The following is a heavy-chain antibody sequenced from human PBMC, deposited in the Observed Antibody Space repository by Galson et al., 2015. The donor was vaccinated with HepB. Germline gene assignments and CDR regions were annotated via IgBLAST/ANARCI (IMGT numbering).Heavy chain of an antibody. CDR2: IYSGGST. D-gene: IGHD6-13*01. Sequence: SLRLSCAASGFTVSSNYMSWVRQAPGKGLEWVSVIYSGGSTYYADSVEGRFTISRDNSKNTLYLQMNSLRAEDTAVYYCAREYSKWAFDIWGQGTMVTVSS. V-gene: IGHV3-66*02. CDR1: GFTVSSNY. J-gene: IGHJ3*02. CDR3: AREYSKWAFDI.